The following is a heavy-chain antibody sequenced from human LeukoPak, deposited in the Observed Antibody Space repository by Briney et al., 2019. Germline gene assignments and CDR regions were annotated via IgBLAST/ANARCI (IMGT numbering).Heavy chain of an antibody. V-gene: IGHV4-39*07. CDR1: GGSVSSGSYY. CDR3: ARGGYCSGGSCLYKY. J-gene: IGHJ4*02. CDR2: INHSGST. D-gene: IGHD2-15*01. Sequence: SETLSLTCTVSGGSVSSGSYYWSWIRQPPGKGLEWIGEINHSGSTNYNPSLKSRVTISVDTSKNQFSLKLSSVTAADTAVYYCARGGYCSGGSCLYKYWGQGTLVTVSS.